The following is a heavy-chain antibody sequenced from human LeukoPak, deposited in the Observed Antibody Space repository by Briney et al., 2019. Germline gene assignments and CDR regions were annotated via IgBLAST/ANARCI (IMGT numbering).Heavy chain of an antibody. CDR2: INAYNGNT. Sequence: ASVKISCKASGYTFSSYGFSWVRQAPGQGLEWMGWINAYNGNTNYAQNLQGRVTMTTDTSTSTAYMELRSLRSDDTAVYYCARRQGTTLNFDYWGQGTLVTVSS. D-gene: IGHD1-1*01. V-gene: IGHV1-18*01. J-gene: IGHJ4*02. CDR1: GYTFSSYG. CDR3: ARRQGTTLNFDY.